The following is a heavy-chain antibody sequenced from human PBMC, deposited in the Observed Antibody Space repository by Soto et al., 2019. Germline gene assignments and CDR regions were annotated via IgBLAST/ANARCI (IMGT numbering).Heavy chain of an antibody. V-gene: IGHV4-39*01. D-gene: IGHD6-19*01. J-gene: IGHJ4*02. CDR1: GGSISSSSYY. CDR3: ARHEDSSGWSFNYFDY. Sequence: SETLSLTCTVSGGSISSSSYYWGWIRQPPGKGLEWIGSIYYSGSTYYNPSLKSRVTISVDTSKNQFSLKLSSVTAADTAVYYCARHEDSSGWSFNYFDYWGQGTLVTVSS. CDR2: IYYSGST.